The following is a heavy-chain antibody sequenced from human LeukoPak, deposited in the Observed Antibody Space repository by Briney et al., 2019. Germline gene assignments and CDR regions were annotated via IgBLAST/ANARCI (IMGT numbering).Heavy chain of an antibody. V-gene: IGHV4-4*07. D-gene: IGHD3-10*01. CDR2: IFTIGST. J-gene: IGHJ6*03. CDR3: ARESSGTYYNPLGYMDV. Sequence: SETLSLTCTVSGGSISSYYWNWIRQPAGKGLEWIGRIFTIGSTNYNPSLKSRVTMSVHTSSNQFPLTLTSVTAADTAVYYCARESSGTYYNPLGYMDVWGKGTTVPVSS. CDR1: GGSISSYY.